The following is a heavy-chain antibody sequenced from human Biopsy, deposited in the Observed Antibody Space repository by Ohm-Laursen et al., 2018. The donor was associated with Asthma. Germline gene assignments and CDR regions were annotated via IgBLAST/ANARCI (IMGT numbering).Heavy chain of an antibody. J-gene: IGHJ6*02. D-gene: IGHD3-10*01. CDR3: ARAVDYSHYYGIDV. CDR2: ISVYNGNT. CDR1: GYTFNSAG. V-gene: IGHV1-18*01. Sequence: VSSVKVSCNTSGYTFNSAGITWVRQAPGQGLEWMGWISVYNGNTKVAQKLQDRVTMITDTSTSPAYMELRSLRSDDTAVYFCARAVDYSHYYGIDVWGQGTTVTVS.